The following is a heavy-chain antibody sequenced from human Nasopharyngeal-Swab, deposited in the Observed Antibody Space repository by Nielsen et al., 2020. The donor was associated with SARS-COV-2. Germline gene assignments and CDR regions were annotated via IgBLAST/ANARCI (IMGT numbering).Heavy chain of an antibody. V-gene: IGHV3-30*18. D-gene: IGHD1-14*01. CDR1: GFTFSSYW. J-gene: IGHJ4*02. CDR2: ISVDGRRK. CDR3: ANGPQGFDY. Sequence: GGSLKISCAASGFTFSSYWMSWVRQAPGKGLEWVAVISVDGRRKKLIDSVMGRFTISRDSSKNTIYLQMNSLKSEDTAVYYCANGPQGFDYWGQGTLVTVS.